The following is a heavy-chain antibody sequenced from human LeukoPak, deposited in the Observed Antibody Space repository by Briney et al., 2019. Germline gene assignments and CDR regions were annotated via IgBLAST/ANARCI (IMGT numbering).Heavy chain of an antibody. CDR2: ISSSSSYI. CDR1: GFTFSSYS. D-gene: IGHD1-26*01. CDR3: ARERGAEYAGQLGY. V-gene: IGHV3-21*01. J-gene: IGHJ4*02. Sequence: GGSLRLSCAASGFTFSSYSMNWVRQAPGKGLEWVSSISSSSSYIYYADSVKGRFTISGDNSKNTLYLQMNSLRAEDTAVYYCARERGAEYAGQLGYWGQGTLVTVSP.